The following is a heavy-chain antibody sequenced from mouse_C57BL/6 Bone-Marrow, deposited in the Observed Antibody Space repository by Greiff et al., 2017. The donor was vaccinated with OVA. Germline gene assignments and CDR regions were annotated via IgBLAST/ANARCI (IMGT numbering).Heavy chain of an antibody. Sequence: QVQLQQPGAELVKPGASVKLSCKASGYTFTSYWMQWVKQRPGQGLEWIGEIDPSDSYTNYNQKFKGKATLTVDTSSSTAYMQLSSLTSEDSAVYYCARDGYGSSYWYFDVWGTGTTVIVSS. J-gene: IGHJ1*03. V-gene: IGHV1-50*01. D-gene: IGHD1-1*01. CDR3: ARDGYGSSYWYFDV. CDR2: IDPSDSYT. CDR1: GYTFTSYW.